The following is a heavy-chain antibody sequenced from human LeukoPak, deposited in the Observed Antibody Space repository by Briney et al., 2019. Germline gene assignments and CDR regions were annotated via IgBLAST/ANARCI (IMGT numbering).Heavy chain of an antibody. Sequence: ASVKVSCRASGYTFTSYYMHWVRQAPGQGLEWMGIINPSGGSTSYAQKFQGRVTMTRDMSTSTVYMELSSLRSEDTAVYYCARAGYSSSWYGGSRGNWFDPWGQGTLVTVSS. V-gene: IGHV1-46*01. CDR3: ARAGYSSSWYGGSRGNWFDP. CDR2: INPSGGST. J-gene: IGHJ5*02. CDR1: GYTFTSYY. D-gene: IGHD6-13*01.